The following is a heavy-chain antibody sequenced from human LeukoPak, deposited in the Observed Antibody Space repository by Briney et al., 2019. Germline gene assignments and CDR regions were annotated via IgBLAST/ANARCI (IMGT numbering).Heavy chain of an antibody. CDR3: ARGQGYNFDWFDP. Sequence: PGGSLRLSCAASGFAFSSQAMGWVRQAPGKGLEWVSVISDSGSITYYADSVRGRFTISRDNSRNTLYLQMNSLRAEDTAVYYCARGQGYNFDWFDPWGQGTLVTVSS. J-gene: IGHJ5*02. V-gene: IGHV3-23*01. CDR1: GFAFSSQA. CDR2: ISDSGSIT. D-gene: IGHD5-24*01.